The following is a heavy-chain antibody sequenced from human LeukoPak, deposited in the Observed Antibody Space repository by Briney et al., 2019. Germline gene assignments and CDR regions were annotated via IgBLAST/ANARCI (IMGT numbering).Heavy chain of an antibody. D-gene: IGHD3-3*01. Sequence: PGRSLRLSCAASGFTVSSNYMSWVRQAPGKGLEWVSVIYSGGSTYYADSVKGRFTISRDNSKNTLYLQMNSLRAEDTAVYYCARDRLKEGITIFEYYYYYMDVWGKGTTVTVSS. CDR3: ARDRLKEGITIFEYYYYYMDV. J-gene: IGHJ6*03. CDR2: IYSGGST. V-gene: IGHV3-53*01. CDR1: GFTVSSNY.